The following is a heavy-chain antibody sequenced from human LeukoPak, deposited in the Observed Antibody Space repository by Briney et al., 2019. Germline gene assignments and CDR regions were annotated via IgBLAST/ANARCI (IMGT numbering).Heavy chain of an antibody. CDR3: ARRAGEYSHPYDY. D-gene: IGHD4-17*01. J-gene: IGHJ4*02. CDR1: GFTFSTYE. Sequence: GGSLRLSCAASGFTFSTYEMNWVRQAPGKGLEWVSFIYSGGNTHYSDSVKGRFTISRDNSKNTLYLQMNSLRADDTAVYYCARRAGEYSHPYDYWGQGTLVTVSS. V-gene: IGHV3-53*01. CDR2: IYSGGNT.